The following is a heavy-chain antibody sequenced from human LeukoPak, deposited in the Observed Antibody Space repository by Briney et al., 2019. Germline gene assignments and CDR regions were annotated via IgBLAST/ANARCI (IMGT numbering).Heavy chain of an antibody. CDR2: ISWNSGSI. CDR3: AKDLVLSGYDLTFDY. CDR1: GFTFDDYA. Sequence: PGRSLRLSCAASGFTFDDYAMHWVRQAPGKGLEWVSGISWNSGSIGYADSVKGRFTISRDNAKNSLYLQMNSLRAEDTALHYCAKDLVLSGYDLTFDYWGQGTLVTVSS. V-gene: IGHV3-9*01. J-gene: IGHJ4*02. D-gene: IGHD5-12*01.